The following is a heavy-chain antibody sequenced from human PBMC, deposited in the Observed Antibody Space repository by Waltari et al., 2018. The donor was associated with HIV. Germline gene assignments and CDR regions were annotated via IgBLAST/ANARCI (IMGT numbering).Heavy chain of an antibody. Sequence: EVHLVESGGGLVRPGGSARLACGASGFSVRCNLMTWVRQAPGKGLEWVSLMYSGGTTHYLDSVKGRFTIYRDNPKNMVYLQMNGLRVEDTGVYYCAASVFLDYWGQGTLLTVSS. J-gene: IGHJ4*02. CDR2: MYSGGTT. CDR1: GFSVRCNL. CDR3: AASVFLDY. V-gene: IGHV3-66*01.